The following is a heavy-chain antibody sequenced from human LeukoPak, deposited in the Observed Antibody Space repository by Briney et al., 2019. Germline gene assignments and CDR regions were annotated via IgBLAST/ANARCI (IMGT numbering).Heavy chain of an antibody. CDR1: SHTFTSYG. Sequence: GASVTVSCKASSHTFTSYGLSWVRQAPGQGLEWMGWISVYRSKTNYAQKFQGRITLTTDASTRTTFMELRSLRSDDTAVYYCARDNGDYHFDYWGQGTLVTVSS. CDR2: ISVYRSKT. J-gene: IGHJ4*02. D-gene: IGHD4-17*01. CDR3: ARDNGDYHFDY. V-gene: IGHV1-18*01.